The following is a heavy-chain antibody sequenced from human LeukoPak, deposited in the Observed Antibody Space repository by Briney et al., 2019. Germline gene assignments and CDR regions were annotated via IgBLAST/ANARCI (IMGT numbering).Heavy chain of an antibody. D-gene: IGHD6-13*01. CDR3: ARDGTAAGLYFDL. CDR1: GFTCTDYW. V-gene: IGHV3-7*01. J-gene: IGHJ4*01. Sequence: RGSLRLSCEVSGFTCTDYWMNWVRQAPGKVPEWVASIRQDGSEKTYVDSVKGRFTISRDNTKNSLSLQLNGLGAEDTAVYYCARDGTAAGLYFDLWGQGTLVTVSS. CDR2: IRQDGSEK.